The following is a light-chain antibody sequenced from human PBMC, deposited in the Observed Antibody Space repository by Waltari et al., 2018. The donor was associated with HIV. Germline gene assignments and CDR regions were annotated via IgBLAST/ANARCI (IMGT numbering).Light chain of an antibody. CDR3: QQRSNWPIT. V-gene: IGKV3-11*01. Sequence: DIVLTPSPATLSLSPGERATLSCRASQSVSSSLAWYQQKPGQAPRLLIFDASNRATGIPARFSGSGSGTDFTLTISSLEPEDFAVYYCQQRSNWPITFGQGTRLEIK. CDR1: QSVSSS. J-gene: IGKJ5*01. CDR2: DAS.